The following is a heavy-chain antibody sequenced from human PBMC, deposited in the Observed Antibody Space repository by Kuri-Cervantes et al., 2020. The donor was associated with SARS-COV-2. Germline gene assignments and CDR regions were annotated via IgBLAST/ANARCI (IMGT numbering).Heavy chain of an antibody. V-gene: IGHV3-11*05. CDR2: ISSRSSYT. D-gene: IGHD6-19*01. J-gene: IGHJ3*02. Sequence: GGSLRHSCAASGFTFSDYYMSWIRQAPGKGLEWVSYISSRSSYTNYADSVKGRFTISRDNAKNSLYLQMNSLRAEDTAVYYCARAPQWVAGDDAFDIWGQGTMVTVSS. CDR1: GFTFSDYY. CDR3: ARAPQWVAGDDAFDI.